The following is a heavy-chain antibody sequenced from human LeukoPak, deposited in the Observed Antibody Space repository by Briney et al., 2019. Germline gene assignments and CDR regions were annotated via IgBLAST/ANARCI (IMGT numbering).Heavy chain of an antibody. CDR3: ARDESTSILWW. J-gene: IGHJ1*01. Sequence: AASVKVSCKASGYTFINYYMHWVRQAPGQGLEWMGIINPSGGSTSYAQKFQGRVTMTRDTSTSTAYMELSSLRSEDTAVYYCARDESTSILWWWGQGTLVTVSS. D-gene: IGHD2-21*01. V-gene: IGHV1-46*01. CDR2: INPSGGST. CDR1: GYTFINYY.